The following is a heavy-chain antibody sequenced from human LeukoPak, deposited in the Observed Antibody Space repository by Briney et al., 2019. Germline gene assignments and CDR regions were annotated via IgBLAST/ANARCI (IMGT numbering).Heavy chain of an antibody. Sequence: PSETLSLTCTVSGGSISSSSYYWGWSRQPPGTGLGWIGSIYYSGSTYYNPSLKSRVTISVHTSKNQFSLKVTSMTAADTGVYYCARSLPGAIGAADLWGQGTLVTVSS. CDR1: GGSISSSSYY. CDR3: ARSLPGAIGAADL. V-gene: IGHV4-39*07. CDR2: IYYSGST. J-gene: IGHJ5*02. D-gene: IGHD6-13*01.